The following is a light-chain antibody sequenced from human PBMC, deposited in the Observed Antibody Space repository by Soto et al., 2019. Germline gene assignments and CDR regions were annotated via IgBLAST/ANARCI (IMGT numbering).Light chain of an antibody. CDR1: QSISTY. Sequence: DIQMTQSPSTLSASVGDRVTITCRASQSISTYLIWYQQKPGKAPNLLIYAASTLQSGVPSRFTGSGSGTDFTLTITSLQPEDFATYYCQQSYSTPKTFGPGTKVAI. V-gene: IGKV1-39*01. J-gene: IGKJ3*01. CDR2: AAS. CDR3: QQSYSTPKT.